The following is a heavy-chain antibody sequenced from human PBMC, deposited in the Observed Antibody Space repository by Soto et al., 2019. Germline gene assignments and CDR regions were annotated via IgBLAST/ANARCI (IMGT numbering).Heavy chain of an antibody. V-gene: IGHV4-31*03. Sequence: SETLSLTCTVSGGSINSACYYWSWLRQHPGQGLEWIGNIYCIGSTNYNPSLKSRVTISIDTSKNHFSLNLSSVTAADTAVYYCARVQTIFGIITVLDYWGQGPLVTV. CDR1: GGSINSACYY. J-gene: IGHJ4*02. CDR2: IYCIGST. CDR3: ARVQTIFGIITVLDY. D-gene: IGHD3-3*01.